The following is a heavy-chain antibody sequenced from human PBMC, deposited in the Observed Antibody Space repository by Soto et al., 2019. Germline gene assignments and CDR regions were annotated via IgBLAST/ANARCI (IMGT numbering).Heavy chain of an antibody. V-gene: IGHV3-23*01. D-gene: IGHD3-10*01. CDR3: ATSNYGERD. CDR2: VSGSGDST. Sequence: ELQVLESGGGLVQPGGSLGPTGEPSGFTLIEYGTAWSRQAQGKGLEWVSFVSGSGDSTYYTDSVKGRFTISRDSSKNTVCLQMNSLRAEDTAVYYCATSNYGERDWGQGTLVTVSS. CDR1: GFTLIEYG. J-gene: IGHJ4*02.